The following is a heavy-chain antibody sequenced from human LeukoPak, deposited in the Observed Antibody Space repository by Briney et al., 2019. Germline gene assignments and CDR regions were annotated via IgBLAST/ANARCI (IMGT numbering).Heavy chain of an antibody. CDR1: GGSFSGYY. CDR3: ARHQTKYCSTTTCSDDYYYGMDV. D-gene: IGHD2-2*01. CDR2: IYYSGST. Sequence: SETLSLTCAVYGGSFSGYYWSWIRQPPGKGLEWVGNIYYSGSTKYNPSLKSRVTISVDTSKNQFSLTLRFVTAADTALYYCARHQTKYCSTTTCSDDYYYGMDVWGQGTAVTVSS. V-gene: IGHV4-59*08. J-gene: IGHJ6*02.